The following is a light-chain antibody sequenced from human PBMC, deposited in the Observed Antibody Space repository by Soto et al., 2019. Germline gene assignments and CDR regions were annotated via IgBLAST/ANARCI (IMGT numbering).Light chain of an antibody. CDR3: QQRGSWPIT. Sequence: EIVLTQSPATLSLSPGERATLSCRASQSVSTYLAWYQQKPGQNPRLLIYDASNRATGIPAKFSGSGSGTDFTLTISSLEPEDFAVYYCQQRGSWPITFGQGTRLDFK. J-gene: IGKJ5*01. CDR1: QSVSTY. CDR2: DAS. V-gene: IGKV3-11*01.